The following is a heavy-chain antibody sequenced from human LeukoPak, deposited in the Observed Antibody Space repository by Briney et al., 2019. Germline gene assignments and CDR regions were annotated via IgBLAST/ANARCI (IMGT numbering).Heavy chain of an antibody. CDR2: INIDGTST. CDR1: GFTFSNYW. Sequence: GGSLRLSCAASGFTFSNYWMHWVRQVPGKGLVCVSRINIDGTSTSYADSVKGRFTIPRDNAKNALYLQMNSLRAEDTAVYYCARGSSGWYGIDYWGQGALVNVSS. CDR3: ARGSSGWYGIDY. D-gene: IGHD6-19*01. J-gene: IGHJ4*02. V-gene: IGHV3-74*01.